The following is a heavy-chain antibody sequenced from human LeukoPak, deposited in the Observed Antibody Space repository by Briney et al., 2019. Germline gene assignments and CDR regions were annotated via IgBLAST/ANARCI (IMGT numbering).Heavy chain of an antibody. CDR1: GGSISCSSYY. D-gene: IGHD2/OR15-2a*01. Sequence: SETLSLTCTVSGGSISCSSYYWGWIRQPPGKGLEWIGSIYHSGSTYYNPSLKSRVTISVDTSKNQFSLKLSSVTAADTAVYYCASMSQYYNWFDPWGQGTLVTVSS. CDR3: ASMSQYYNWFDP. V-gene: IGHV4-39*07. J-gene: IGHJ5*02. CDR2: IYHSGST.